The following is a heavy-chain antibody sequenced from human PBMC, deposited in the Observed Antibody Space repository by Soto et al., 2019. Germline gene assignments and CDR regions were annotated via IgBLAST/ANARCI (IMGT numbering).Heavy chain of an antibody. CDR1: GGSFNGYY. D-gene: IGHD6-13*01. Sequence: PSETLSLTCAVYGGSFNGYYWTWIRQPPGKGLEWIGEINDSGGTDYNPSLKSRVTISLDTSKNQLSLKLSSVTAADTAVYYCARGRKGFSSSCYVDWGQGTLVTVSS. CDR2: INDSGGT. V-gene: IGHV4-34*01. CDR3: ARGRKGFSSSCYVD. J-gene: IGHJ4*02.